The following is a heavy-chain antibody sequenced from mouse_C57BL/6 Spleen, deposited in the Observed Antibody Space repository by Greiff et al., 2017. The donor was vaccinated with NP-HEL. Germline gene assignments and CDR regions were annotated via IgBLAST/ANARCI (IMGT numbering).Heavy chain of an antibody. J-gene: IGHJ4*01. CDR3: AREQTAQATNYAMDY. Sequence: VQLQQPGAELVRPGSSVKLSCKASGYTFTSYWMHWVKQRPIQGLEWIGNIDPSDSETHYNQKFKDKATLPVDKSSSTAYMQLSSLTSEDSAVYYCAREQTAQATNYAMDYWGQGTSVTVSS. CDR1: GYTFTSYW. V-gene: IGHV1-52*01. CDR2: IDPSDSET. D-gene: IGHD3-2*02.